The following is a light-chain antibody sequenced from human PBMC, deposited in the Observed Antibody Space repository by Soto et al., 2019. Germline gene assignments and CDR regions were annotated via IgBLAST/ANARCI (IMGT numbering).Light chain of an antibody. CDR2: DVS. CDR1: QSVSSNY. J-gene: IGKJ1*01. CDR3: QQYCSSPT. Sequence: ELVLTQSPGTLSLSPGERATLSCRSSQSVSSNYLAWYQQKPDQAPRLVIYDVSGSATGIPDRFSGSGSGSDFTLTISILEPEDLAVYYCQQYCSSPTFGQAPKV. V-gene: IGKV3-20*01.